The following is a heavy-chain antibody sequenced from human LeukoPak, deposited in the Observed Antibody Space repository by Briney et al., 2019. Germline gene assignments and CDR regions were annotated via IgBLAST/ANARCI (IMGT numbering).Heavy chain of an antibody. V-gene: IGHV3-30-3*01. Sequence: PGGSLRLSCAASGFTFSSYAMHWVRQAPGKGLEWVAVISYDGSNKYYADSVKGRFTISRDSSKNTLYLQMNSLRAEDTAVYYCARDLSYGDSGFDYWGQGTLVTVSS. CDR3: ARDLSYGDSGFDY. J-gene: IGHJ4*02. CDR1: GFTFSSYA. CDR2: ISYDGSNK. D-gene: IGHD4-17*01.